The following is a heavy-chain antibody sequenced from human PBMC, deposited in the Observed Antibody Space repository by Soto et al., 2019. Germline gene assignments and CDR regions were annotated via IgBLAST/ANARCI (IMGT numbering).Heavy chain of an antibody. CDR2: INSDGTTI. CDR1: GFTFSSRW. Sequence: GGSLRPYRAASGFTFSSRWLQWVRQAPGKGLVWVSRINSDGTTITYADSVKGRFTISRDNAKNTLYLQMNSLRAEDTAVYYCARGTLTTVSTHLVDCWGHAPLVTDSS. CDR3: ARGTLTTVSTHLVDC. J-gene: IGHJ4*01. D-gene: IGHD4-17*01. V-gene: IGHV3-74*01.